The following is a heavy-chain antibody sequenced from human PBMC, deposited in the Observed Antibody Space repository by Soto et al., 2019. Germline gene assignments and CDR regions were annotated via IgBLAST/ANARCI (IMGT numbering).Heavy chain of an antibody. CDR3: ARXEAVXGXXNYHGLDV. Sequence: QVQLVQSGAEVKKPGSSVKVSCKASGGTFSNYAISWVRQAPGQGLEWMGGIVPIFGTTYYAQKFQGRVAIIADDSTTTAYLELSSLRSEDTAMYYCARXEAVXGXXNYHGLDVWGQGTAVSVSS. V-gene: IGHV1-69*12. J-gene: IGHJ6*02. CDR2: IVPIFGTT. D-gene: IGHD6-19*01. CDR1: GGTFSNYA.